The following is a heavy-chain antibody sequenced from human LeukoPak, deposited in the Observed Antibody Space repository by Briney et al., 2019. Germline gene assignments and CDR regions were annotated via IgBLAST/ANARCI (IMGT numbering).Heavy chain of an antibody. V-gene: IGHV3-9*01. CDR1: GFTFDDYA. CDR3: AKDGSAYYYDSSAYNWFDP. Sequence: PGGSLRLSCAASGFTFDDYAMYWVRQTPGKGLEWVSGISWNGGSIGYADSVKGRFTISRDNAKNSLYLRMNSLRAEDTALYYCAKDGSAYYYDSSAYNWFDPWGQGTLVTVSS. J-gene: IGHJ5*02. D-gene: IGHD3-22*01. CDR2: ISWNGGSI.